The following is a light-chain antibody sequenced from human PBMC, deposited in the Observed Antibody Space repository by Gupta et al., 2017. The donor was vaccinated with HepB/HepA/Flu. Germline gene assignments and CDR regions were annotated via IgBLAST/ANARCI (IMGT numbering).Light chain of an antibody. CDR1: TSNIGNNF. J-gene: IGLJ3*02. CDR3: AAWDDRLNGWV. V-gene: IGLV1-44*01. Sequence: QSVLTQPPSVSGTPGQRVTISCSGSTSNIGNNFLNWYQQFPGTAPKVLIYSDDERPSGVPDRFAGSKSGTSASLAIIGLQSEDEADYYCAAWDDRLNGWVVGGGTKVTVL. CDR2: SDD.